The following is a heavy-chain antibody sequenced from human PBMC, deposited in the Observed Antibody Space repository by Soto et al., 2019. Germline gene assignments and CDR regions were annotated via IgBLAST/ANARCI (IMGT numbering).Heavy chain of an antibody. D-gene: IGHD1-26*01. V-gene: IGHV3-23*01. CDR3: AKDRRAVVGPDLG. CDR1: GFTFSSYA. Sequence: EVKLLESGGGLVQPGGSLRLSCAASGFTFSSYAMSWVRQAPGKGLEWVSAISGSGGSTYYADSVKGRFTISRDNSKNTLYLQMNSLRAEDTAVYYCAKDRRAVVGPDLGWGQGTLVTVSS. CDR2: ISGSGGST. J-gene: IGHJ4*02.